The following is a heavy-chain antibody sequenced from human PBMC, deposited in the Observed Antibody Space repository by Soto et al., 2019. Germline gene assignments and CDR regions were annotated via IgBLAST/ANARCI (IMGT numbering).Heavy chain of an antibody. CDR3: ARDRLMDTAGNARHYFGLDV. CDR1: GGSIRSGGYY. J-gene: IGHJ6*02. V-gene: IGHV4-31*03. Sequence: PSETLSLTCTVSGGSIRSGGYYWSWVRQSPRRGLEWIGNIYYSGSTYYNTSLKSRLTISVDTSKNQFSLNLSSVTAADTAVYYCARDRLMDTAGNARHYFGLDVRGQGTKVTVSS. D-gene: IGHD5-18*01. CDR2: IYYSGST.